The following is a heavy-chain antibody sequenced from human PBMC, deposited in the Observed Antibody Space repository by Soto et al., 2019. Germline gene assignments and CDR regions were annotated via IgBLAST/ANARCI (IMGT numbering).Heavy chain of an antibody. D-gene: IGHD3-16*01. CDR3: ARGAAEGMITFGGIYFDY. CDR1: GIAFSNYA. Sequence: PGGSLRLSCAASGIAFSNYAMHWVRQAPGTGLEWVAVISFDGGNKHYADSVKGRFTISRDNSKNTLYLQMNSLRPEDTAVYHCARGAAEGMITFGGIYFDYWGQGSLVTVSS. J-gene: IGHJ4*02. CDR2: ISFDGGNK. V-gene: IGHV3-30-3*01.